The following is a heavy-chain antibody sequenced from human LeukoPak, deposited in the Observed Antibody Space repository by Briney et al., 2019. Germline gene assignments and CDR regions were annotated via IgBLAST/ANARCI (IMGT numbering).Heavy chain of an antibody. J-gene: IGHJ4*02. CDR1: GFTFSSYA. V-gene: IGHV3-23*01. Sequence: GGSLRLSCAASGFTFSSYAMSWVRQAPGKGLEWVSAISGSGGSTYYADSVKGRFTISRDNSKNTLYLQMNSLRAEDTAVCYCARVTMVRGTDYWGQGILVTVSS. D-gene: IGHD3-10*01. CDR3: ARVTMVRGTDY. CDR2: ISGSGGST.